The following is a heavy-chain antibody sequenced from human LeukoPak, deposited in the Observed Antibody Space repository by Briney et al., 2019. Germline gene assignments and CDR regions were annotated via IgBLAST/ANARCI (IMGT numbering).Heavy chain of an antibody. CDR2: IYYSGST. Sequence: SETLSLTCTVSGGSISSSSYYWSWIRQPPGKGLEWIGYIYYSGSTNYNPSLKSRVTISVDTSKNQFSLKLSSVTAADTAVYYCARAHNYYDSSGYSGNWFDPWGQGTLVTVSS. V-gene: IGHV4-61*01. D-gene: IGHD3-22*01. CDR1: GGSISSSSYY. J-gene: IGHJ5*02. CDR3: ARAHNYYDSSGYSGNWFDP.